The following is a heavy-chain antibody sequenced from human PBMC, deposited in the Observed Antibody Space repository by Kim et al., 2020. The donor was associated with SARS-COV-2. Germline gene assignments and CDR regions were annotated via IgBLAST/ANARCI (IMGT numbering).Heavy chain of an antibody. CDR3: ASGAVGAHGLYYYYGMDV. J-gene: IGHJ6*02. CDR1: GGSFSGYY. Sequence: SETLSLTCAVYGGSFSGYYWSWIRQPPGKGLEWIGEINHSGSTNYNPSLKSRVTISVDTSKNQFSLKLSSVTAADTAVYYCASGAVGAHGLYYYYGMDVWGQGTTVTVSS. V-gene: IGHV4-34*01. D-gene: IGHD1-26*01. CDR2: INHSGST.